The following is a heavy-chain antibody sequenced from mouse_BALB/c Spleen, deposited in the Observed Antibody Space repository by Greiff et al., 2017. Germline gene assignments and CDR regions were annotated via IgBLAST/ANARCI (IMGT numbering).Heavy chain of an antibody. D-gene: IGHD1-3*01. CDR3: ARWELNSYYFDY. CDR1: GFNIKDTY. J-gene: IGHJ2*01. CDR2: IDPANGNT. V-gene: IGHV14-3*02. Sequence: EVQLVESGAELVKPGASVKLSCTASGFNIKDTYMHWVKQRPEQGLEWIGRIDPANGNTKYDPKFQGKATITADTSSNTAYLQLSSLTSEDTAVYYCARWELNSYYFDYWGQGTTLTVSS.